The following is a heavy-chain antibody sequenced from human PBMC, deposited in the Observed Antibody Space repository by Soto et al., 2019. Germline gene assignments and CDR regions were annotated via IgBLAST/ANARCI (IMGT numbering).Heavy chain of an antibody. CDR3: ARYGDSPLITGCCGL. J-gene: IGHJ2*01. D-gene: IGHD3-16*01. Sequence: QVQLVQSGAEVKKPGSSVKVSCKASGGTFSNFAISWVRQAPGQRLEWMGGRIPIFGRGNYAKKFQGRVTITADESATTAYMELSSLRSEDTVVYYCARYGDSPLITGCCGLWGRGTLVTVSS. V-gene: IGHV1-69*12. CDR2: RIPIFGRG. CDR1: GGTFSNFA.